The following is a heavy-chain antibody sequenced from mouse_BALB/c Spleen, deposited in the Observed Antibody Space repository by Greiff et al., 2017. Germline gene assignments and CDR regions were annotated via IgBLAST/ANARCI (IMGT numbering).Heavy chain of an antibody. V-gene: IGHV4-1*02. CDR3: ARRPIYYDYDYWYFDV. CDR2: INPDSSTI. CDR1: GFDFSRYW. J-gene: IGHJ1*01. D-gene: IGHD2-4*01. Sequence: EVKLLESGGGLVQPGGSLKLSCAASGFDFSRYWMSWVRQAPGKGLEWIGEINPDSSTINYTPSLKDKFIISRDNAKNTLYLQMSKVRSEDTALYYCARRPIYYDYDYWYFDVWGAGTTVTVSS.